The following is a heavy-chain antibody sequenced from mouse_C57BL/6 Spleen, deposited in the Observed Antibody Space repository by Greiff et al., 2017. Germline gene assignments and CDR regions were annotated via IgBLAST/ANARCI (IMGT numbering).Heavy chain of an antibody. J-gene: IGHJ3*01. CDR2: ISSGGSYT. V-gene: IGHV5-6*02. Sequence: EVKLVESGGDLVKPGGSLKLSCAASGFTFSSYGMSWVRQTPDKRLEWVATISSGGSYTYYPDSVKGRFTISRDNAKNTLYLQMSSLKSEATAMYYCARQSDFPARFAYWGQGTLVTVSA. CDR3: ARQSDFPARFAY. CDR1: GFTFSSYG. D-gene: IGHD1-3*01.